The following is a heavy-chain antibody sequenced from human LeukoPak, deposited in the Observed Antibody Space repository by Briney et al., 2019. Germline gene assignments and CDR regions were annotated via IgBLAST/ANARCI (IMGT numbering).Heavy chain of an antibody. CDR2: IYYSGST. CDR3: AATYYYDSSGYPNFDY. V-gene: IGHV4-30-4*08. CDR1: GGSISSGDYY. D-gene: IGHD3-22*01. J-gene: IGHJ4*02. Sequence: PSQTLSLTCTVSGGSISSGDYYWSWIRQPPGKGLEWIGCIYYSGSTYYNPSLKSRVTISVDTSKNQFSLKLSSVTAADTAVYYCAATYYYDSSGYPNFDYWGQGTLVTVSS.